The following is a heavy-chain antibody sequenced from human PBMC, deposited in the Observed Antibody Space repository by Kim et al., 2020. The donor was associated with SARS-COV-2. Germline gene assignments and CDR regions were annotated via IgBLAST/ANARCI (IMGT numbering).Heavy chain of an antibody. Sequence: GGSLRLSCAASGFTFDDYAMHWVRQAPGKGLEWVSGISWYSGSIGYADSVKGRFTISRDNAKNSLYLQMNSLRAEDTALYYCATLSGWYLEDYYGMDVWGQGTTVTVSS. CDR1: GFTFDDYA. V-gene: IGHV3-9*01. J-gene: IGHJ6*02. CDR3: ATLSGWYLEDYYGMDV. D-gene: IGHD6-19*01. CDR2: ISWYSGSI.